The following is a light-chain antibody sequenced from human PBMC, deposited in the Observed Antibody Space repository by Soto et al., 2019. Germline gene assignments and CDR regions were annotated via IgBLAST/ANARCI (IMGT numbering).Light chain of an antibody. CDR1: SSDVGSYNY. CDR2: DVS. Sequence: SALTQPRSVSGSPGQSVTISCAGTSSDVGSYNYVSWYQQHPGKAPKLLIYDVSKRPSGVPDRFSGSKSGNTASLTISGLQAEDESDYDCCSYAGSNTHYVFGTGTKVTVL. V-gene: IGLV2-11*01. J-gene: IGLJ1*01. CDR3: CSYAGSNTHYV.